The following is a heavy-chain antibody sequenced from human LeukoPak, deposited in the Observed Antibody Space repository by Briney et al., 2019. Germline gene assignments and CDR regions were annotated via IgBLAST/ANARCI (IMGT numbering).Heavy chain of an antibody. D-gene: IGHD6-19*01. J-gene: IGHJ4*02. Sequence: ASVKVSCKASGGTFSSYAISWVRQAPGQGLEWMGGIIPIFGTANYAQKFQGRVTITTDESTSTAYMELSSLRSEDTAMYYCAREYSSGPTAFDYWGQGTLVTVSS. CDR2: IIPIFGTA. CDR3: AREYSSGPTAFDY. V-gene: IGHV1-69*05. CDR1: GGTFSSYA.